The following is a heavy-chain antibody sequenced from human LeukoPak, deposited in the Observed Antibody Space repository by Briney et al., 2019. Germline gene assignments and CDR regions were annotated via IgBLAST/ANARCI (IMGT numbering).Heavy chain of an antibody. CDR1: GGSISSYY. CDR2: IYYSGST. V-gene: IGHV4-59*01. Sequence: SQTLSLTCTVSGGSISSYYWSWIRQPPGKGLEWIGYIYYSGSTNYNPSLKSRVTISVDTSKNQFSLKLSSVTAADTAVYYCARVGRNYDSSGYYYGHYYFDYWGQGTLVTVSS. CDR3: ARVGRNYDSSGYYYGHYYFDY. J-gene: IGHJ4*02. D-gene: IGHD3-22*01.